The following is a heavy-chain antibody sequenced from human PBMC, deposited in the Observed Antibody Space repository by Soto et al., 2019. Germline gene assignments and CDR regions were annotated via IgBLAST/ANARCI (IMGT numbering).Heavy chain of an antibody. V-gene: IGHV1-2*04. Sequence: QVQLVQSGAEVKKPGASVKVSCKASGYTFTGYYMHWVRQAPGQGLEWMGWINPNSGGTNYAQKFQGWVTMTRDTPISPAYMELSRLRADDTAVYYCARGGDLVVVVAAVPFDPWGQGTLVTVSS. CDR1: GYTFTGYY. J-gene: IGHJ5*02. CDR3: ARGGDLVVVVAAVPFDP. D-gene: IGHD2-15*01. CDR2: INPNSGGT.